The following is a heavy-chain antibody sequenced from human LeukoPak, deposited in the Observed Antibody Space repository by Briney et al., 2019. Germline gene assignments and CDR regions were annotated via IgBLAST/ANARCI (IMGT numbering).Heavy chain of an antibody. V-gene: IGHV4-38-2*01. D-gene: IGHD2-2*01. J-gene: IGHJ4*02. CDR1: GYSISSGYY. CDR3: AVNIVVVPAASFDY. CDR2: IYHSGST. Sequence: SETLSLTCAVSGYSISSGYYWGWIRQPPGKGLEWIGSIYHSGSTYYNPSLKSRVTISVDTSKNQFSLKLSSVTAADTAVYYCAVNIVVVPAASFDYWGQGTLVTVSS.